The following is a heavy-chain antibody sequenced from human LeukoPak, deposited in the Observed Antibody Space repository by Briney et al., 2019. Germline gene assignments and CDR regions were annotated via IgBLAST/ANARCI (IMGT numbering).Heavy chain of an antibody. V-gene: IGHV3-21*06. Sequence: SGGSLRLSCTASGLTFSTSGFNWVRQAPGKGLEWVASIGPTGSDRCHADSIKGRFTISRDNANNFLYLQMNSLRAEDKAVYYCATETNGRHYDFWGQGTLLTVSS. CDR1: GLTFSTSG. CDR3: ATETNGRHYDF. CDR2: IGPTGSDR. J-gene: IGHJ4*02. D-gene: IGHD1-14*01.